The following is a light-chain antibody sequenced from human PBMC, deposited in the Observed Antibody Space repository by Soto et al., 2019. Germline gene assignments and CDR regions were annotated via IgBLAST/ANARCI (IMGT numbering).Light chain of an antibody. Sequence: DIQLTQSPSFLSASVGDRVTITCRASQGISNYLAWYQQKAGKAPNLLINAASTLQSGVPSRFSGSGSGTEFTLTISSLQPEDSATYYCQQLDSYPITFGQGTRLEIK. V-gene: IGKV1-9*01. CDR2: AAS. CDR1: QGISNY. CDR3: QQLDSYPIT. J-gene: IGKJ5*01.